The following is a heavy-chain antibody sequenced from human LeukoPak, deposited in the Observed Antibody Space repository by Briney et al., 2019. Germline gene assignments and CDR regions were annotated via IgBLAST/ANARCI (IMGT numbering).Heavy chain of an antibody. D-gene: IGHD3-10*01. J-gene: IGHJ5*02. CDR2: IYYSGST. CDR1: GGSISSYY. V-gene: IGHV4-39*07. CDR3: ARGRAGHYGSGSYYNVGWFDP. Sequence: PSETLSLTCTVSGGSISSYYWSWIRQPPGKGLEWIGSIYYSGSTYYNPSLKSRVTISVDTSKNQFSLKLSSVTAADTAVYYCARGRAGHYGSGSYYNVGWFDPWGQGTLVTVSS.